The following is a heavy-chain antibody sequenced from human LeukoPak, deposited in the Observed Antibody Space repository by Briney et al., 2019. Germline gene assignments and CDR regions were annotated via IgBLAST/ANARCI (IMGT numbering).Heavy chain of an antibody. J-gene: IGHJ3*02. D-gene: IGHD2-15*01. Sequence: SETLSLTCTVSGGSISSYYWSWIRQPPGKGLEWIGYIYYSGSTNYNPSLKSRVTISVDTSKNQFSLKLSSVTAADTAVYFCARHFFFGYSNASHIWGQGTMVTVSS. CDR2: IYYSGST. CDR1: GGSISSYY. V-gene: IGHV4-59*08. CDR3: ARHFFFGYSNASHI.